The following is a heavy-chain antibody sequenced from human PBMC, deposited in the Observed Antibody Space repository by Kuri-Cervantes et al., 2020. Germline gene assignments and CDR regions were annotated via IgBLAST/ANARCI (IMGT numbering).Heavy chain of an antibody. D-gene: IGHD6-19*01. CDR2: INAGNGNT. Sequence: GESLKISCKASGYTFTSYAMHWVRQAPGQRLEWMGWINAGNGNTKYSQKFQGRVTITRDTSASTAYMELSSLRSEDTAVYYCARVRYSSGWYGLGYWGQGTLVTVSS. CDR3: ARVRYSSGWYGLGY. V-gene: IGHV1-3*01. CDR1: GYTFTSYA. J-gene: IGHJ4*02.